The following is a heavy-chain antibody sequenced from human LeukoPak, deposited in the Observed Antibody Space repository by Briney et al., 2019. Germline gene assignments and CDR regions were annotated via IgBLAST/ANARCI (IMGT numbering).Heavy chain of an antibody. V-gene: IGHV4-34*01. J-gene: IGHJ5*02. CDR3: ARWGRYSSRGFDP. CDR1: GGSFSGYY. Sequence: SETLSLTCAVYGGSFSGYYWSWIRQPPGKGLEWIGEINHSGRTNYNPPLNSRVTTSVDTSKNQFSLKLSSVPAADTAVYYCARWGRYSSRGFDPWGQGTLVTVSS. CDR2: INHSGRT. D-gene: IGHD6-13*01.